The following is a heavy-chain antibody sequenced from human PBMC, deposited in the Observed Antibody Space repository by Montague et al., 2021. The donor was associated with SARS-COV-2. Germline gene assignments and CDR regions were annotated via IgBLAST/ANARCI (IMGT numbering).Heavy chain of an antibody. J-gene: IGHJ4*01. D-gene: IGHD2-2*01. CDR1: GDSIISYY. CDR3: AREGATAQYLEY. V-gene: IGHV4-59*01. Sequence: SETLSLTCTVSGDSIISYYWTWIRQPPGRGLLWIGYVFQSGYSNSNRSLKGRVTISVDTSRNQFYLKLSSVTAADTAVYYCAREGATAQYLEYWGHGALVTVSS. CDR2: VFQSGYS.